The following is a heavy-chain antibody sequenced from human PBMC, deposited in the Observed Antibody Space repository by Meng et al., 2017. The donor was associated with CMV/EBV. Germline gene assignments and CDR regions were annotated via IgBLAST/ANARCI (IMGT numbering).Heavy chain of an antibody. D-gene: IGHD1-7*01. V-gene: IGHV3-11*04. J-gene: IGHJ5*02. CDR2: ISSSGSTI. CDR3: ARATPRITGTTGFDP. Sequence: GESLKISCAASGFTFSDYYMSWIRQAPGKGLEWVSYISSSGSTIYYADSVKGRFTISRDNSKNTLYLQMNSLRAEDTAVYYCARATPRITGTTGFDPWGQGTLVTVSS. CDR1: GFTFSDYY.